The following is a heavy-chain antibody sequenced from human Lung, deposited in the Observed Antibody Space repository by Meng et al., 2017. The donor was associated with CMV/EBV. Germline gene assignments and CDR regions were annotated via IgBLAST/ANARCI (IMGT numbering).Heavy chain of an antibody. CDR1: GGSISSSNW. CDR2: IYHSGST. CDR3: ARDSGYQQGPDY. J-gene: IGHJ4*02. D-gene: IGHD6-13*01. Sequence: AVSGGSISSSNWWSWVRQPPGKGLEWIGEIYHSGSTNYNPSLKSRVTISVDKSKNQFSLKLSSVTAADTAVYYCARDSGYQQGPDYWGQGTLVTVSS. V-gene: IGHV4-4*02.